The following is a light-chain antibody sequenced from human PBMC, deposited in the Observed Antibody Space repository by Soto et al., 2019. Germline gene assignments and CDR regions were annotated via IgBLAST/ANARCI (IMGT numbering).Light chain of an antibody. Sequence: QSALTQPASVSGSPGQSITISCTATSSDVGGYNYVSWYQQHPGKAPKLIIYEVSYRPSGVSNRFSGSKSGNTASLTISGLQADDEADYYCISFSSSIPLEVFGTGTKLTV. V-gene: IGLV2-14*01. CDR1: SSDVGGYNY. J-gene: IGLJ1*01. CDR2: EVS. CDR3: ISFSSSIPLEV.